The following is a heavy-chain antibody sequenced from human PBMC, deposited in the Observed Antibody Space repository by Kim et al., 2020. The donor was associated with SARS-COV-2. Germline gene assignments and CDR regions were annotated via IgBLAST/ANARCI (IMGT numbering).Heavy chain of an antibody. Sequence: GESLKISCKGSGYSFTSYWIGWVRQMPGKGLEWMGIIYPGDSDTRYSPSFQGQVTISADKSISTAYLQWSSLKASDTAMYYCARQSTPQYYDFWSGYYDPPDYWGQGTLVTVSS. D-gene: IGHD3-3*01. CDR3: ARQSTPQYYDFWSGYYDPPDY. CDR1: GYSFTSYW. V-gene: IGHV5-51*01. J-gene: IGHJ4*02. CDR2: IYPGDSDT.